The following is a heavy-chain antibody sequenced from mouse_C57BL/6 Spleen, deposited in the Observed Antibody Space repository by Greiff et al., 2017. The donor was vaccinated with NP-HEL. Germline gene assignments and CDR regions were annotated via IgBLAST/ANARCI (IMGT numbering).Heavy chain of an antibody. Sequence: EVQLVESGGGLVKPGGSLKLSCAASGFTFSDYGMHWVRQAPEKGLEWVAYISSGSSTIYYADTVKGRFTISRDNARNTLFLQMTRLRSEDTAMYYCANTVAYAMDYWGQGTSVTVSS. CDR3: ANTVAYAMDY. V-gene: IGHV5-17*01. J-gene: IGHJ4*01. CDR1: GFTFSDYG. CDR2: ISSGSSTI. D-gene: IGHD1-1*01.